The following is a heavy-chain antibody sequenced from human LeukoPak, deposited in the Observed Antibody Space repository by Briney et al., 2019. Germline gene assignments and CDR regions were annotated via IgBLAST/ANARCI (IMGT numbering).Heavy chain of an antibody. Sequence: ASVKVSCKASAYTFTSHGISWVRQAPGQGLEWMGWISAHNGNTNYAQKFQGRVTITTDTSTRTAYMELRSLRSGDTAVYYCVRSRMYYDSSGNDYWGQGTLVTVSS. CDR3: VRSRMYYDSSGNDY. CDR2: ISAHNGNT. CDR1: AYTFTSHG. J-gene: IGHJ4*02. V-gene: IGHV1-18*01. D-gene: IGHD3-22*01.